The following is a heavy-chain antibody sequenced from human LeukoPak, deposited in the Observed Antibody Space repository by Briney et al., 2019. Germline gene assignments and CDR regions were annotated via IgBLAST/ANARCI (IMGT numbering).Heavy chain of an antibody. CDR3: ARQDCSGGSCDPITHFHY. CDR2: TYYSGST. Sequence: SETLSLTCTVSGGSISSYYWSWIRQPPGKGLEWIGYTYYSGSTNYNPSLKSRVTISVDTSKNQFSLKLSSVTAADTAVYSCARQDCSGGSCDPITHFHYWGQGTLVTVSS. D-gene: IGHD2-15*01. CDR1: GGSISSYY. V-gene: IGHV4-59*08. J-gene: IGHJ4*02.